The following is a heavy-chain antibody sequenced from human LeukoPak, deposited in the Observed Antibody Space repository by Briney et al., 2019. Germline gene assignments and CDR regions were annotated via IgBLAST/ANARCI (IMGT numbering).Heavy chain of an antibody. CDR1: GDSDSSNSAA. V-gene: IGHV6-1*01. Sequence: SQTLSLTCAISGDSDSSNSAAWNWIRQSPSRGLEWLGGTYYRSKWYNDYAVSVKSRITINPDTSKNQFSLQLNSVTPEDTAVYYCAREDSSGYYGGYYYYYMDVWGKGTTVTVSS. D-gene: IGHD3-22*01. CDR3: AREDSSGYYGGYYYYYMDV. CDR2: TYYRSKWYN. J-gene: IGHJ6*03.